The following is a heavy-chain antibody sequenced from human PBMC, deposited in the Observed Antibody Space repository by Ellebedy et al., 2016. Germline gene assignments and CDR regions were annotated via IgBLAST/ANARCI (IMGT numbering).Heavy chain of an antibody. V-gene: IGHV3-30*18. CDR1: GFTFSSYG. Sequence: GGSLRLXCAASGFTFSSYGMHWVRQAPGKGLEWVAVISYDGSNKYYADSVKGRFTISRDNSKNTLYLQMNSLRAEDTAVYYCAKKGISRVAYFDYWGQGTLVTVSS. CDR3: AKKGISRVAYFDY. CDR2: ISYDGSNK. D-gene: IGHD3-3*02. J-gene: IGHJ4*02.